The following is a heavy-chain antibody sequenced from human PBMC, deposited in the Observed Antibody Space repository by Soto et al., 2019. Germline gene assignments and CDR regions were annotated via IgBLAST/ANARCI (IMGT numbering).Heavy chain of an antibody. J-gene: IGHJ6*02. CDR3: AAVGYCSSWYVLLDACYYYCMDV. D-gene: IGHD6-13*01. CDR2: IVLNSGNT. CDR1: GFTFTSSA. Sequence: SVKVSCKASGFTFTSSAMQWVRQAPGQGLEWIGWIVLNSGNTNYAQKFQDRVTITRDMSTSTAYMELSSLRSEDTAVYYCAAVGYCSSWYVLLDACYYYCMDVWGQGTTVTVSS. V-gene: IGHV1-58*02.